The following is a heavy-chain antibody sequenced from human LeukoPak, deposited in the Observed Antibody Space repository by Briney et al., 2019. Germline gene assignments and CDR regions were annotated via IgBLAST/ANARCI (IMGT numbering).Heavy chain of an antibody. V-gene: IGHV1-8*02. CDR2: MSPYGGNT. D-gene: IGHD3/OR15-3a*01. CDR3: ARGGSFGLKANLDS. J-gene: IGHJ4*02. Sequence: GASVKVSCKASGYTFTGYYMHWVRQATGQGLEWMGWMSPYGGNTRYAQKFQARITMTRNTSASTAYMELSSLTSEDTAVYYCARGGSFGLKANLDSWGQGTLVTVSS. CDR1: GYTFTGYY.